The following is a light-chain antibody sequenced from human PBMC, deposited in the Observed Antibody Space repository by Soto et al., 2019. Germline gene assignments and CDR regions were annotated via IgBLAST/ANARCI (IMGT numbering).Light chain of an antibody. V-gene: IGKV3-11*01. CDR1: QSVSSY. Sequence: EIVLTQSPATLSLSPGERATLSCRASQSVSSYFAWYQQKPGQAPRLLIYDASNRATGIPARFSGSGSGTDFTITIRRLEHEDFAVYYCQQRYNWPYTFGQGTKLEIK. J-gene: IGKJ2*01. CDR3: QQRYNWPYT. CDR2: DAS.